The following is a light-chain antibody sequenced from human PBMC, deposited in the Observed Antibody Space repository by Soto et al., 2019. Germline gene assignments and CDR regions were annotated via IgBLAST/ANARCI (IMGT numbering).Light chain of an antibody. CDR2: DVS. Sequence: QSVLTQPPSGSAAPGQEVTISCSGSSSNVGENYYVSWYQRLPGRAPKLVIYDVSNRPSGVSNRFSGSKSGNTASLTISGLQAEDEADYYCSSYTSSSPYVFGTGTKVTVL. J-gene: IGLJ1*01. V-gene: IGLV2-14*03. CDR1: SSNVGENYY. CDR3: SSYTSSSPYV.